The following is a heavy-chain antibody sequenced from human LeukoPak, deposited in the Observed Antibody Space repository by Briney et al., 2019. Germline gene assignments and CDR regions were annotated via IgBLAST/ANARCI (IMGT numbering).Heavy chain of an antibody. Sequence: PSETLSLTCTVSGGSIKGYYWTWIRQPPGKRLGWSGYISDSGSTNYNPSLKSRVTMSVDSSNTEFSLRLNSVTAADPAVYYCARVFRGAVTSNWFAPWGQGTLVTVSS. D-gene: IGHD4-17*01. CDR2: ISDSGST. J-gene: IGHJ5*02. CDR1: GGSIKGYY. CDR3: ARVFRGAVTSNWFAP. V-gene: IGHV4-59*01.